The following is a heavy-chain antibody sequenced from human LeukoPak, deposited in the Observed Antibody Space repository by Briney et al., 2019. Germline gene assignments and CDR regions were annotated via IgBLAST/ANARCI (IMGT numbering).Heavy chain of an antibody. Sequence: SQTLSLTCTVSGGSISSGSYYWSWIRQPAGKGLEWIGRIYTSGTTYYNPSLKSRVTISVDTSKNQFSLKLSSVTAADTAVYYCARLYKYYYYYMDVWGKGTTVTVSS. CDR1: GGSISSGSYY. J-gene: IGHJ6*03. CDR3: ARLYKYYYYYMDV. V-gene: IGHV4-61*02. D-gene: IGHD1-14*01. CDR2: IYTSGTT.